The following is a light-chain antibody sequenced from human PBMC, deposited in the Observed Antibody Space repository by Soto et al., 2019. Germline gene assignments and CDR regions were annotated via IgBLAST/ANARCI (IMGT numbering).Light chain of an antibody. CDR1: QSVSFSY. CDR3: QQYGSSPLT. J-gene: IGKJ4*01. Sequence: EIVLTQSPGTLSLSPGDGATLSCRASQSVSFSYLAWYQQKPGQAPRLVIYGASSRATGIPDRFSGSESGTDFTLTISRLEPEDFAVYYCQQYGSSPLTFGGGTQVEI. CDR2: GAS. V-gene: IGKV3-20*01.